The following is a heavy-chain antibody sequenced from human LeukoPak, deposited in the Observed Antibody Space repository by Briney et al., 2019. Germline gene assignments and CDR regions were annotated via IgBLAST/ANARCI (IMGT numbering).Heavy chain of an antibody. J-gene: IGHJ3*02. CDR2: ISYDGSDK. D-gene: IGHD3-22*01. CDR1: GFTFSSYG. V-gene: IGHV3-30-3*01. Sequence: PGGSLRLSCAASGFTFSSYGIHWVRQAPGEGPQWVALISYDGSDKYYADSLKGRFTISRDNSKNTLFLQMNSLRVEDTAVYYCARQNYFDSSGYYGAFDIWGQGTMVTVSS. CDR3: ARQNYFDSSGYYGAFDI.